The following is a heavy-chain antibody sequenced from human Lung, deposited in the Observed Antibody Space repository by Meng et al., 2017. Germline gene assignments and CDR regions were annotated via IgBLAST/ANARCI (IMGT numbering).Heavy chain of an antibody. CDR2: INHSGST. CDR3: ARGPTTMAHDFDY. J-gene: IGHJ4*02. V-gene: IGHV4-34*01. CDR1: GGSFSDYY. D-gene: IGHD4-11*01. Sequence: VHLRQGGAGLLKPSETLSLTCFVSGGSFSDYYWSWIRQPPGKGLEWIGEINHSGSTNYNPSLESRATISVDTSQNNLSLKLSSVTAADSAVYYCARGPTTMAHDFDYWGQGTLVTVSS.